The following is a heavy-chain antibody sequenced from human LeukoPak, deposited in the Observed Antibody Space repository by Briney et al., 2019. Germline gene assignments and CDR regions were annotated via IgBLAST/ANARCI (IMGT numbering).Heavy chain of an antibody. Sequence: GGSLRLSCAASGFTFSNYAMSGDRQAPGKGLEWVSAITGSADSTYYADSVKGRFTISRDNSQHTLYLQVNSLRAEDTAVYYCASSSRTFDYWGQGTLVTVSS. CDR1: GFTFSNYA. D-gene: IGHD1-26*01. CDR3: ASSSRTFDY. J-gene: IGHJ4*02. CDR2: ITGSADST. V-gene: IGHV3-23*01.